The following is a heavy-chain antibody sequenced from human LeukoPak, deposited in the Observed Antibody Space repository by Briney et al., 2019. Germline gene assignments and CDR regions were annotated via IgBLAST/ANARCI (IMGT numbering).Heavy chain of an antibody. V-gene: IGHV3-20*04. J-gene: IGHJ6*03. D-gene: IGHD6-13*01. CDR3: AGWMSVAAAGTPYYYYMDV. CDR1: GFTFDDYG. Sequence: GGSLRLSCAASGFTFDDYGMSWVRQAPGKGLEWVSGINWNGGSTGYADSVKGRFTISRDNAKNSLYLQMNSLRAEDTALYYCAGWMSVAAAGTPYYYYMDVWGKGTTVTVSS. CDR2: INWNGGST.